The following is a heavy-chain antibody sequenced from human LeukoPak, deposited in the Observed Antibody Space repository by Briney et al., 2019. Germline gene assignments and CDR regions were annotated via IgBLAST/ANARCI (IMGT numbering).Heavy chain of an antibody. Sequence: PSETLSLTCAVSGGSISSGGSSWSWIRQPPGKGLEWIGYIYHSGSTYYNPSLKSRVTISVDRSKNQFSLKLSSVTAADTAVYYCARDKGYSYEDNWFDPWGQGTLVTVSS. D-gene: IGHD5-18*01. V-gene: IGHV4-30-2*01. CDR2: IYHSGST. CDR1: GGSISSGGSS. CDR3: ARDKGYSYEDNWFDP. J-gene: IGHJ5*02.